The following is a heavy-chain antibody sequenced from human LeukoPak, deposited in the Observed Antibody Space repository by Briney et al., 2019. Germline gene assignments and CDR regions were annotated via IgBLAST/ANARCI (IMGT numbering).Heavy chain of an antibody. J-gene: IGHJ6*04. V-gene: IGHV3-48*04. Sequence: GGSLRLSCAASGFTFSSYRMNWVRQAPGKGLEWVSYISSSSSTIYYADSVKGRFTISRDNAKNSLYLQMNSLRAEETAVYYCAELGITMIGGVWGKGTTVTISS. CDR1: GFTFSSYR. CDR3: AELGITMIGGV. CDR2: ISSSSSTI. D-gene: IGHD3-10*02.